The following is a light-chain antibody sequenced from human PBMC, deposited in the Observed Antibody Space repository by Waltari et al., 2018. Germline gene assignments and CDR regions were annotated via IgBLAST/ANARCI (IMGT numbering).Light chain of an antibody. CDR2: AAS. CDR3: QQYNSYSPLT. CDR1: QGISSF. Sequence: DIQLTQSPSFLSASIRDRVTITCRASQGISSFLAWYQQKSGKAPKLLIYAASTLQSRVPSRFSGSGSGTEFTLTISSLQPEDFATYYCQQYNSYSPLTFGPGTKVDIK. V-gene: IGKV1-9*01. J-gene: IGKJ3*01.